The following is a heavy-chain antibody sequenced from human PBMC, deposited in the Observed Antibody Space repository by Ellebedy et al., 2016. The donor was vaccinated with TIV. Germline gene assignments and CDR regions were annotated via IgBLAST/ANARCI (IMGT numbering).Heavy chain of an antibody. CDR2: INPSGGST. CDR1: GYTFTSYY. J-gene: IGHJ6*02. D-gene: IGHD3-10*01. V-gene: IGHV1-46*01. CDR3: ATGGRIRGVTVYYYGMDV. Sequence: ASVKVSCKASGYTFTSYYMHWVRQAPGQGLEWMGIINPSGGSTSYAQKFQGRVTMTRDTSTSTVYMELSSLRSEDTAGYYCATGGRIRGVTVYYYGMDVWGQGTTVTVSS.